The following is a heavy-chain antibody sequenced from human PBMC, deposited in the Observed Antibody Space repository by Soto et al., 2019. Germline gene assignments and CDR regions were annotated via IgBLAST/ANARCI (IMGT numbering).Heavy chain of an antibody. CDR1: GFTFSSYA. CDR2: IAHDGNYK. V-gene: IGHV3-30-3*01. CDR3: ARDVYSNCADAFDI. Sequence: QVQLVEYGGGVVQPGESLRLSCAASGFTFSSYAMPWVRQAPGRGLEWVAVIAHDGNYKYYADSVKGGFTISRDNSKNTLYLQMSSLRVEDTAVYYCARDVYSNCADAFDIWGQGTMVTVSS. J-gene: IGHJ3*02. D-gene: IGHD6-13*01.